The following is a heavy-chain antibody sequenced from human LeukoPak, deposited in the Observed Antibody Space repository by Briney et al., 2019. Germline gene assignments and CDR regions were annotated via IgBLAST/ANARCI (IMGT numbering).Heavy chain of an antibody. V-gene: IGHV4-34*01. J-gene: IGHJ5*02. Sequence: SETLSLTCTASGGSISSYYWSWIRQPPGKGLEWIGEINHSGSTNYNPSLKSRVTISVDTSKNQFSLKLSSVTAADTAVYYCARVRGRWFDPWGQGTLVTVSS. CDR1: GGSISSYY. CDR2: INHSGST. D-gene: IGHD1-1*01. CDR3: ARVRGRWFDP.